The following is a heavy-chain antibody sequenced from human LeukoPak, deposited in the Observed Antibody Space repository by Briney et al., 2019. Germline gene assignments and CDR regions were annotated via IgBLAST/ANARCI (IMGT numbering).Heavy chain of an antibody. D-gene: IGHD3-3*01. Sequence: GSLRLSCAASGFTFSSYSMNWVRQPPGKGLEWIGEINHSGSTNYNPSLKSRVTISVDTSKNQFSLKLSSVTAADTAVYYCARGDKRQLRDFWSGYPNYYYYYGMDVWGQGTTVTVSS. J-gene: IGHJ6*02. V-gene: IGHV4-34*01. CDR2: INHSGST. CDR3: ARGDKRQLRDFWSGYPNYYYYYGMDV. CDR1: GFTFSSYS.